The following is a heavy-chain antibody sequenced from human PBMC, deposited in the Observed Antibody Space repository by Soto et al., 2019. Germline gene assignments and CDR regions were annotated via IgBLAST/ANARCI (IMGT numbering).Heavy chain of an antibody. CDR3: ARVLSMSGYSYYFDY. Sequence: AASVKVSCKASGGTFSSYAISWVRQAPGQGLEWMGGIIPIFGTANYAQKFQGRVTITADKSTSTAYMELSSLRSEDTAVYYCARVLSMSGYSYYFDYWGQGTLVTVSS. D-gene: IGHD5-12*01. CDR1: GGTFSSYA. V-gene: IGHV1-69*06. CDR2: IIPIFGTA. J-gene: IGHJ4*02.